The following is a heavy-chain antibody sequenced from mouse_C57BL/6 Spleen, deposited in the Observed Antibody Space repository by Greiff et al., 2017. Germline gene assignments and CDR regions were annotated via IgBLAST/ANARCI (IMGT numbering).Heavy chain of an antibody. V-gene: IGHV1-69*01. CDR1: GYTFTSYW. CDR2: IDPSDSYT. Sequence: QVQLQQPGAELVMPGASVKLSCKASGYTFTSYWMHWVKQRPGQGLEWIGEIDPSDSYTNYNQKFKGKSTLTVDKSSSTAYMQLSSLTSEDSAVYYCAVSWFAYWGQGTLVTVSA. CDR3: AVSWFAY. J-gene: IGHJ3*01.